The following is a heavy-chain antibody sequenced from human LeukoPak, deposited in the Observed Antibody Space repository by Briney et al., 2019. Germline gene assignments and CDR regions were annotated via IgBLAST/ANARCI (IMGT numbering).Heavy chain of an antibody. Sequence: PSETLSLTCTVSGGSISSGGYYWSWIRQPPGKGLEWIGYIYHSGSTHYNPSLKSRVTISVDRSKNQFSLKLSSVTAADTAVYYCARDHGPSGSYLSQYWYFDLWGRGTLVTVSS. V-gene: IGHV4-30-2*01. J-gene: IGHJ2*01. CDR1: GGSISSGGYY. CDR2: IYHSGST. CDR3: ARDHGPSGSYLSQYWYFDL. D-gene: IGHD1-26*01.